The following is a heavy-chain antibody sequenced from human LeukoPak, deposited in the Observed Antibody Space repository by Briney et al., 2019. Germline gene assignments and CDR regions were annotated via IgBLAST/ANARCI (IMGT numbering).Heavy chain of an antibody. V-gene: IGHV3-43*01. D-gene: IGHD3-10*01. CDR3: AKALSVTMVRGAWSYMDV. CDR2: ISWDGGST. Sequence: PGGSLRLSCAASGFTFSSYAMSWVRQAPGKGLEWVSLISWDGGSTYYADPVKGRFTISRDNSKNSLYLQMNSLRTEDTALYYCAKALSVTMVRGAWSYMDVWGKGTTVTVSS. J-gene: IGHJ6*03. CDR1: GFTFSSYA.